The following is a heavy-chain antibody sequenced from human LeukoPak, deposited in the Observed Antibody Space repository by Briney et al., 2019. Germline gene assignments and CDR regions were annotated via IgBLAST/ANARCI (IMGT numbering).Heavy chain of an antibody. V-gene: IGHV4-39*01. Sequence: SETLSLTCIVSGGSISGSHYYWAWIRQSPGKGLEWIGMINYSGNTYYNPSLWSRATISVGTSTNQFSLNLNSVTAADTAVYYCARGYDYWGQGTLVTVSS. J-gene: IGHJ4*02. CDR3: ARGYDY. CDR1: GGSISGSHYY. D-gene: IGHD6-13*01. CDR2: INYSGNT.